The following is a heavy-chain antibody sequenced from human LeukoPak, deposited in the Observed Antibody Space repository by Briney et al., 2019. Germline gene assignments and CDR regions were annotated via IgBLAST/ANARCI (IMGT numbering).Heavy chain of an antibody. CDR1: GFTVSSNY. Sequence: LRLSCAASGFTVSSNYMSWIRQPPGKGLEWIGYIYYSGSTYYNPSLKSRLTISIDTSKNQFSLKLTSVTAADTAVYYCARAGYCSGSTCYSWFFDLWGRGTLVTVSS. CDR2: IYYSGST. D-gene: IGHD2-15*01. J-gene: IGHJ2*01. V-gene: IGHV4-30-4*08. CDR3: ARAGYCSGSTCYSWFFDL.